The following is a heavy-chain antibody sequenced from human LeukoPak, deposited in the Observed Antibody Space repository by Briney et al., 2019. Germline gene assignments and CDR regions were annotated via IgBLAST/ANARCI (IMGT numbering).Heavy chain of an antibody. CDR2: IQQEGSAK. CDR1: GFTSSNYW. D-gene: IGHD3-22*01. Sequence: GGSLRLSCAAYGFTSSNYWMTWVRQAAGRGREWVANIQQEGSAKFYVDAVQGRFTISRDNGKKSLYLQMNSLRAEDTALYHCARDGSDSADYYDSSGLDAFDIWGQGTMVTVSS. J-gene: IGHJ3*02. V-gene: IGHV3-7*03. CDR3: ARDGSDSADYYDSSGLDAFDI.